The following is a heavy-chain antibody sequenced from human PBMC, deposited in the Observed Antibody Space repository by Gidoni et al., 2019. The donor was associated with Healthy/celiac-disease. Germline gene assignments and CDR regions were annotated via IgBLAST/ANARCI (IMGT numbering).Heavy chain of an antibody. CDR1: GFTFSSYA. V-gene: IGHV3-23*01. CDR3: SKSVEPLYDCSCNTQLYFYYGMDV. CDR2: ISGSGGST. D-gene: IGHD2-2*01. Sequence: EVQLLESGGGLVQPGGSLRLSCAASGFTFSSYAMSWVRQAPGKGLEWVSAISGSGGSTYYADPCEGRFPLSRDNSKNTLYLQMDSLRAEEPAVYYCSKSVEPLYDCSCNTQLYFYYGMDVWGQGTTVTVSS. J-gene: IGHJ6*02.